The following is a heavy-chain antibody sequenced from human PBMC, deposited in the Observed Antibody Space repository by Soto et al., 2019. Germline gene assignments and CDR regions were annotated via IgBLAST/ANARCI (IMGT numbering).Heavy chain of an antibody. CDR1: GFSFEVYD. Sequence: PGSSLKLYCAACGFSFEVYDMHGVRQAPGKGLEWVSGISWNSGSIGYADSVKGRFTISRDNAKNSLYLQMNSLRAEDTALYYCAKASGTTINYYYGMDVWAQGTTVTVSS. V-gene: IGHV3-9*01. D-gene: IGHD1-1*01. J-gene: IGHJ6*01. CDR3: AKASGTTINYYYGMDV. CDR2: ISWNSGSI.